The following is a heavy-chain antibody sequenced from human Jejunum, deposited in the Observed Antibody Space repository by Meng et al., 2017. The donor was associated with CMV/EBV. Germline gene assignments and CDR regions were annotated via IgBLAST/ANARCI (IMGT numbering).Heavy chain of an antibody. V-gene: IGHV3-20*01. J-gene: IGHJ4*02. Sequence: FNFDDYAMSWVRQAPGKGLEWVSGINWKGNSKNYAESVEGRFTISRDNAKNSLYLQMSNLRPEDTALYHCARIPDKYSTGWYYFDSWGQGNLVTVSS. CDR1: FNFDDYA. CDR2: INWKGNSK. CDR3: ARIPDKYSTGWYYFDS. D-gene: IGHD6-19*01.